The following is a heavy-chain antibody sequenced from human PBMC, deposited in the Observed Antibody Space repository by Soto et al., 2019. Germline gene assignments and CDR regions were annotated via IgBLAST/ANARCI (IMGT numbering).Heavy chain of an antibody. D-gene: IGHD2-8*01. J-gene: IGHJ5*02. V-gene: IGHV3-13*01. CDR3: ARGRSNQYESSPPPKFDP. CDR1: GFTFSTYD. CDR2: IGTIRDT. Sequence: AGGSLRLSCAASGFTFSTYDMHWVHQATGKGLEWVSAIGTIRDTYYLDSVKGRFTISRENAKNSVYLQMNSLRAGDTAVYYCARGRSNQYESSPPPKFDPWGRGTLVTVSS.